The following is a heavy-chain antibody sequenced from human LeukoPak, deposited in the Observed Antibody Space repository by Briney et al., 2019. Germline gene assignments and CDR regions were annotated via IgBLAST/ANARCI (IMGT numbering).Heavy chain of an antibody. D-gene: IGHD6-19*01. CDR3: AKDRGVKGWFFDYYYYGMDV. V-gene: IGHV3-30-3*01. CDR2: ISYDGINN. CDR1: GFIFSAYA. J-gene: IGHJ6*02. Sequence: GGSLRLSCGASGFIFSAYAMHCVRQAPGKRLEWVAVISYDGINNYYTDTVKCRFTISRDISTDTLYLQMNNLRAEDTAVYFCAKDRGVKGWFFDYYYYGMDVWGQGTTVIVSS.